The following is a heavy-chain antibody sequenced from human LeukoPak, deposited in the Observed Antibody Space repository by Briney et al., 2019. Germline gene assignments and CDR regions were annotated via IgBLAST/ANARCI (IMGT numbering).Heavy chain of an antibody. V-gene: IGHV3-30-3*02. CDR3: AKLFAAQHCPSSSCYFEY. D-gene: IGHD2-2*01. CDR1: GFSFNTYT. CDR2: ISYNGNNK. Sequence: GGSLRLSCAASGFSFNTYTMHWVRQAPGKGLEWVAVISYNGNNKYYADSVKGRFTISRDNSKNTLYLQMNSLSAEDTAVYYCAKLFAAQHCPSSSCYFEYWGQGTLVTVSS. J-gene: IGHJ4*02.